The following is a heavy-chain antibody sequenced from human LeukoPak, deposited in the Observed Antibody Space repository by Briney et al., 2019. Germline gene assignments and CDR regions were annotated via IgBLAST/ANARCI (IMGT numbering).Heavy chain of an antibody. Sequence: PSETLSLTCAVYGGSFSGYYWSWIRQPPGKGLEWIGEINHSGSTNYNPSLKSRVTISVDKSKNQFSLKLTSVTAADTALYYCAREGASRYFDYWGQGILVTVSS. CDR3: AREGASRYFDY. CDR2: INHSGST. CDR1: GGSFSGYY. D-gene: IGHD4/OR15-4a*01. J-gene: IGHJ4*02. V-gene: IGHV4-34*01.